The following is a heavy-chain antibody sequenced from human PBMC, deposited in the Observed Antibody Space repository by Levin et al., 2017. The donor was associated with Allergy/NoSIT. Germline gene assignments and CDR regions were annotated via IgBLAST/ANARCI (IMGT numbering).Heavy chain of an antibody. CDR1: GFTFSSYW. V-gene: IGHV3-7*04. J-gene: IGHJ4*02. CDR2: IKQDGSEK. CDR3: ARVVVVTAIRVPPHFDY. Sequence: GESLKISCAASGFTFSSYWMSWVRQAPGKGLEWVANIKQDGSEKYYVDSVKGRFTIPRDNAKNSLYLQMNSLRAEDTAVYYCARVVVVTAIRVPPHFDYWGQGTLVTVSS. D-gene: IGHD2-21*02.